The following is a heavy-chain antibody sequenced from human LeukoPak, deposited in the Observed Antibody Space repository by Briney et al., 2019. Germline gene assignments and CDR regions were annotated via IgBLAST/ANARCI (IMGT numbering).Heavy chain of an antibody. CDR1: GYTFTSYY. Sequence: ASVKVSCKASGYTFTSYYMHWVRQAPGQGLEWMGIINPSGGSTSYAQKFQGRVTMTRDTSTSTAYMELRSLRSDDTAVYYCARSMVATFSFYYYYMDVWGKGTTVTISS. CDR2: INPSGGST. D-gene: IGHD5-12*01. V-gene: IGHV1-46*01. CDR3: ARSMVATFSFYYYYMDV. J-gene: IGHJ6*03.